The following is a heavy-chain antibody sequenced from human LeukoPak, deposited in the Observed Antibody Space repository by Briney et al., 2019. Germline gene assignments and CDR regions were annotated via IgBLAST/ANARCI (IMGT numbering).Heavy chain of an antibody. J-gene: IGHJ6*04. Sequence: GGSLRLSCAASEFTFSDYYMNWIRQAPGKGLEWVSYISSSSSYTKYADSVKGRFTISRDNAKNSLYLQMNSLRAEDTAVYYCARDSRLGGDYEYYFYYGMDVWGKGTTVTVSS. V-gene: IGHV3-11*06. CDR1: EFTFSDYY. CDR3: ARDSRLGGDYEYYFYYGMDV. CDR2: ISSSSSYT. D-gene: IGHD4-17*01.